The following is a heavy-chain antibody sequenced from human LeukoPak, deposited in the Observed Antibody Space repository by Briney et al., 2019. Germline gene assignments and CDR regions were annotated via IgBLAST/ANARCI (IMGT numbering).Heavy chain of an antibody. Sequence: GGSLRLSCAAAGFTFSSYAMSWVRQAPGKGLEWVSAISGSGGSTYYADSVKGRFTISRDNSKNTLYLQMNSLRAEDTAVYYCARDIVVVPAAGFDPWGQGTLVTVSS. CDR2: ISGSGGST. D-gene: IGHD2-2*01. V-gene: IGHV3-23*01. CDR1: GFTFSSYA. CDR3: ARDIVVVPAAGFDP. J-gene: IGHJ5*02.